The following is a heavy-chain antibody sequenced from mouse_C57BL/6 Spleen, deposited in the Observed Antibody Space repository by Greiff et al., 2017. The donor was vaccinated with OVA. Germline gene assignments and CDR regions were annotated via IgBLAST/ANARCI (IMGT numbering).Heavy chain of an antibody. CDR2: ISSGSSTI. CDR3: ARTHYGNYDYAMDY. CDR1: GFTFRDYG. V-gene: IGHV5-17*01. D-gene: IGHD2-1*01. Sequence: EVKLMESGGGLVKPGGSLKLSCAASGFTFRDYGMHWVRQAPEKGLEWVAYISSGSSTIYYADTVKGRFTISRDNAKNTLFLQMTSLRSEDTAMYYCARTHYGNYDYAMDYWGQGTSVTVSS. J-gene: IGHJ4*01.